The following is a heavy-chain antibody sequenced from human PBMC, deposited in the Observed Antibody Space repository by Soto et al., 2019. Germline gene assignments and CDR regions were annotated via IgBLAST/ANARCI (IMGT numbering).Heavy chain of an antibody. D-gene: IGHD2-8*02. J-gene: IGHJ6*02. CDR1: GGTFSIYG. Sequence: SVKVSCKASGGTFSIYGFSWVRQAPGQGPEWIGGIIPILTTPNYAQKFQGRVTIVADESTTTVYMELSSLKFEDTAVYYCATSVGIAPTGEDGMDVSGQGTSVTLSS. V-gene: IGHV1-69*13. CDR2: IIPILTTP. CDR3: ATSVGIAPTGEDGMDV.